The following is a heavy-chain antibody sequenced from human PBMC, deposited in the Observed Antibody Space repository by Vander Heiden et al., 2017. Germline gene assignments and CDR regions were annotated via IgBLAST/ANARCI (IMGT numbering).Heavy chain of an antibody. CDR3: ARLRRDDYNYGVFDD. D-gene: IGHD4-4*01. J-gene: IGHJ4*02. CDR2: INYRGIS. CDR1: GDSITGGAYY. Sequence: QVQLQESGPGLVKPSQTLSLTCTVSGDSITGGAYYWSWIRQHPGKGPEWIGYINYRGISYNKPSLQSRITISIDTSKNQFSLKLNSMTAADTAVYYCARLRRDDYNYGVFDDWGQGTLVTVSS. V-gene: IGHV4-31*03.